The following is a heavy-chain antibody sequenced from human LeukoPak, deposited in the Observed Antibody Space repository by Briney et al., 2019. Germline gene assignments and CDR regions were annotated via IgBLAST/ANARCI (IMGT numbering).Heavy chain of an antibody. CDR3: ASVGEDTAMVTSDWFDP. D-gene: IGHD5-18*01. Sequence: ASVKVSCKASGYTFTSYDINWVRQAPGQGLEWMGWMNPNSGNTGYAQKFQGRVTMTRNTSISTAYMELSSLRSEDTAVYYCASVGEDTAMVTSDWFDPWGQGTLVTVSS. CDR2: MNPNSGNT. J-gene: IGHJ5*02. V-gene: IGHV1-8*01. CDR1: GYTFTSYD.